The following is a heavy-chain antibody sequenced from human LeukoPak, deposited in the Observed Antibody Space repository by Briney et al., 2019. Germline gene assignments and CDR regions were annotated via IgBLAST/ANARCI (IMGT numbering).Heavy chain of an antibody. D-gene: IGHD2-15*01. J-gene: IGHJ5*02. V-gene: IGHV1-2*02. CDR2: INPNSGGT. CDR3: ARRLPHSLGKKEINWFDP. CDR1: GGTFSSYA. Sequence: ASVKVSCKASGGTFSSYAISWVRQAPGQGLEWMGWINPNSGGTNYAQKFQGRVTMTRDTSISTAYMELSRLRSDDTAVYYCARRLPHSLGKKEINWFDPWGQGTLVTVSS.